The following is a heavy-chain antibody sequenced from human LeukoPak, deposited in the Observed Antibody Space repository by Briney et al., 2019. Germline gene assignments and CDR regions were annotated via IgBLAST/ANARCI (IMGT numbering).Heavy chain of an antibody. CDR1: GFTFSSYG. CDR3: ARETNGFRVDYYYGMDV. Sequence: GRSLRLSCAASGFTFSSYGMHWVRQAPGKGLEWVAVIWYDGSNKYYADSVKGRFTISRDNSKNTLYLQMNSLRAEDTAVYYCARETNGFRVDYYYGMDVWSQGTTVTVSS. V-gene: IGHV3-33*01. CDR2: IWYDGSNK. D-gene: IGHD2-8*01. J-gene: IGHJ6*02.